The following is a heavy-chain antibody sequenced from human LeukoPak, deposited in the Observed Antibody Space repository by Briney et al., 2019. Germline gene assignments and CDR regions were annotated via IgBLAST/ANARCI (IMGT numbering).Heavy chain of an antibody. Sequence: PGGSLRLSCAASGFTFSAYWMSWVRQAPGKGLEWVANIKHDGSDKYYVDSVKGRFTISRDNAKNSLYLQMNSLRAEDTAVYYCARKTVVGSYFDYWGQGTPVTVSS. CDR1: GFTFSAYW. V-gene: IGHV3-7*03. D-gene: IGHD4-23*01. CDR2: IKHDGSDK. CDR3: ARKTVVGSYFDY. J-gene: IGHJ4*02.